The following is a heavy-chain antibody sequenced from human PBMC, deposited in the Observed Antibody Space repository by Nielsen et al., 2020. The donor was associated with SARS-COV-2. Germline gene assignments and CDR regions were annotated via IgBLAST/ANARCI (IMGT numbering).Heavy chain of an antibody. J-gene: IGHJ4*02. V-gene: IGHV7-4-1*02. Sequence: ASVKVSCKASGYTFTSYAMNWVRQAPGQGLEWMGWINTNTGNPTYAQGFTGRFVFSLDTSVSTAYLQISSLKAEDTAVYYCARDLKYYYGSGSYYSPMGYWGQGTLVTVSS. D-gene: IGHD3-10*01. CDR1: GYTFTSYA. CDR2: INTNTGNP. CDR3: ARDLKYYYGSGSYYSPMGY.